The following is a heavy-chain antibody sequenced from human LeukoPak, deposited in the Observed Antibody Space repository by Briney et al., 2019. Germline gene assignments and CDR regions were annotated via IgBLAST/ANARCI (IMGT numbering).Heavy chain of an antibody. CDR3: ARDRSLYYYDSSGYYNDAFDI. CDR1: GFTFSSYE. D-gene: IGHD3-22*01. V-gene: IGHV3-48*03. CDR2: ISSSGSTI. J-gene: IGHJ3*02. Sequence: PGGSLRLSCAASGFTFSSYEMNWVRQAPGKGLEWVSYISSSGSTIYYADSVKGRFTISRDNAKNSLYLQMNSLRAEDTAVYYCARDRSLYYYDSSGYYNDAFDIWGRGTMVTVSS.